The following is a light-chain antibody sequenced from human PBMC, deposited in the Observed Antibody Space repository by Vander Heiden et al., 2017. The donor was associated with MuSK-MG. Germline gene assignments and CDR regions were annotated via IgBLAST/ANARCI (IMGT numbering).Light chain of an antibody. CDR2: AAS. V-gene: IGKV1-39*01. Sequence: DIQMTQSPSSLSSSVGDRVTITCRASQTISNYLNWYQQKPGEAPKLLIYAASTLQSGVPSRFSGSGSETDFTLTISRLQPGDFATYYCQQSDSTPWTFGQGTKVXI. CDR1: QTISNY. J-gene: IGKJ1*01. CDR3: QQSDSTPWT.